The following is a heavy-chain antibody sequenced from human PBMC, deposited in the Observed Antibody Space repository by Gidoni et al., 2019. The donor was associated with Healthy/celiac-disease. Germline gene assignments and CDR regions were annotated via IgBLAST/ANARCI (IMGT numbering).Heavy chain of an antibody. CDR2: IGGSGGST. CDR3: AKGGYYYDSSGYYPHY. V-gene: IGHV3-23*01. D-gene: IGHD3-22*01. Sequence: EVQPLESGGGLVQPGGSLRLSCAAAGFTFSRYAMSWVRQAPGKGLEWVSAIGGSGGSTYYADSVKGRFTISRDNSKNTLYLQMNSLRAEDTAVYYCAKGGYYYDSSGYYPHYWGQGTLVTVSS. J-gene: IGHJ4*02. CDR1: GFTFSRYA.